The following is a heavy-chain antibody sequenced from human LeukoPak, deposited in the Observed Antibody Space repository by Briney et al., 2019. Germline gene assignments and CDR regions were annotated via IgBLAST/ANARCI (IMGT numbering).Heavy chain of an antibody. V-gene: IGHV3-23*01. CDR1: GFTFSSYA. Sequence: GGSLRLSCAASGFTFSSYAMNWVRQAPGKGLEWVSSIYIDGATYYAESVKGRFTISRDNSKNTLYLQMNSLRAEDTAIYYCAKSAPYWYFDLWVRGTLATVSS. J-gene: IGHJ2*01. CDR2: IYIDGAT. CDR3: AKSAPYWYFDL.